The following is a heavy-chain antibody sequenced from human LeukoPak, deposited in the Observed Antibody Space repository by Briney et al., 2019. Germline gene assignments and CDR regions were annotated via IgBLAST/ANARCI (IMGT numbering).Heavy chain of an antibody. CDR1: GFTFSSYA. J-gene: IGHJ4*02. V-gene: IGHV3-30*14. D-gene: IGHD3-22*01. CDR2: ISYDGSNK. CDR3: ARGRDDSSGYYTFPFDY. Sequence: GGSLRLSCAASGFTFSSYAMHWVRQAPGKGLEWVAVISYDGSNKYYADSVKGRFTISRDNSKNTLYLQMNSLRAEDTAVYYCARGRDDSSGYYTFPFDYWGQGTLVTVSS.